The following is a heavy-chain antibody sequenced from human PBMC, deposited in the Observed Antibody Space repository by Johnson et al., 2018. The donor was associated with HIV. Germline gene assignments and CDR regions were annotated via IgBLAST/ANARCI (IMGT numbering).Heavy chain of an antibody. CDR2: ISYDGSNK. J-gene: IGHJ3*02. Sequence: VQLVESGGGLVQPGGSLRLSCAASGFIFSDHYMDWVRQGPGKGLEWVAVISYDGSNKYYADSVKGRFTISRDNSKNTLYLQMNSLRAEDTAVYYCARAHLIFPKNAFDIWGQGTMVTVSS. CDR1: GFIFSDHY. CDR3: ARAHLIFPKNAFDI. D-gene: IGHD3-3*02. V-gene: IGHV3-30-3*01.